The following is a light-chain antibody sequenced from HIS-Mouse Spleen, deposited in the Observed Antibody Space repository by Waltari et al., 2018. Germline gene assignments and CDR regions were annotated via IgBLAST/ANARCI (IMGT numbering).Light chain of an antibody. Sequence: QSVTISCTGTSSDVGGYNYVSWYQQHPGKAPKLMIYEVSKRPSGVPDRFSGSKSGNTASLTVSGLQAEDEADYYCSSYAGSNNLGVFGGGTKLTVL. J-gene: IGLJ2*01. CDR2: EVS. CDR1: SSDVGGYNY. CDR3: SSYAGSNNLGV. V-gene: IGLV2-8*01.